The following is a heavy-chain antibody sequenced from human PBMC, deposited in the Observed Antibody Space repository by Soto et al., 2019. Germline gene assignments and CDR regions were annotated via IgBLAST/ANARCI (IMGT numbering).Heavy chain of an antibody. V-gene: IGHV1-18*01. D-gene: IGHD1-26*01. J-gene: IGHJ4*02. CDR3: ARDLIVGATPPYYFDY. CDR2: ISAYNGNT. Sequence: QVQLVQSGAEVKKPGASVKVSCKASGYTFTSYGISWVRQAPGQGLELLGWISAYNGNTNYAKKLQGRVTMTTDTSTSKAYMEPRSLRSDDTAVYYCARDLIVGATPPYYFDYWGQGTLVTVSS. CDR1: GYTFTSYG.